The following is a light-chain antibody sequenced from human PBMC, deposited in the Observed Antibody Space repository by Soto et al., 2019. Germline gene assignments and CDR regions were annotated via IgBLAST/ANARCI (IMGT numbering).Light chain of an antibody. J-gene: IGKJ1*01. Sequence: ENELTQSPCILSLSPGERATLSCRASQTINEYYLAWYQQRPGHAPRLLISSASKRATGVPDKFSGSGSGTDFTLTISRLGPEDSAVYYCQKYNSPQWPFGQGTKVEI. CDR2: SAS. CDR3: QKYNSPQWP. CDR1: QTINEYY. V-gene: IGKV3-20*01.